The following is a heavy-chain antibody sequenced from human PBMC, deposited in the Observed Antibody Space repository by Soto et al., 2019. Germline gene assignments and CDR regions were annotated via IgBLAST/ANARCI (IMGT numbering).Heavy chain of an antibody. V-gene: IGHV4-38-2*01. D-gene: IGHD1-26*01. CDR2: IYHSGST. Sequence: PSETLSLTCAVSGYSISSGYYWGWIRQPPGKGLEWIGSIYHSGSTYYNPSLESRVTISVDTSKNQFSLKLSSVTAADTAVYYCARALGATSDYFDYWGQGTLVTVSS. J-gene: IGHJ4*02. CDR3: ARALGATSDYFDY. CDR1: GYSISSGYY.